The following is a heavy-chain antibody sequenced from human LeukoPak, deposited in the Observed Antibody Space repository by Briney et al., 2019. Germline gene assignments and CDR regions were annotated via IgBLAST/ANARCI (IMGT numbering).Heavy chain of an antibody. J-gene: IGHJ2*01. V-gene: IGHV1-24*01. CDR1: GYTLTELS. Sequence: ASVKVSCKVSGYTLTELSMHWVRQAPGKGLEWMGGFDPEDGETIYAQKFQGRVTMTEDTSTDTAYMELSSLRSEDTAVYYCATGGLGEMATIRHWYFDLWGRGTLVTVSS. CDR3: ATGGLGEMATIRHWYFDL. CDR2: FDPEDGET. D-gene: IGHD5-24*01.